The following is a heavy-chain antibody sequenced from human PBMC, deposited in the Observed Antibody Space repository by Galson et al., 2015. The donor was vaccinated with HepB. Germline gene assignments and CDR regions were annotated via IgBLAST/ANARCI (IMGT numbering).Heavy chain of an antibody. J-gene: IGHJ6*02. V-gene: IGHV3-23*01. CDR1: GFTFSSYA. CDR2: IGGSGGSR. D-gene: IGHD3-22*01. CDR3: ARGSYDGSGFYYVEVYYYYSIDV. Sequence: SLRISCAGSGFTFSSYAMSWVRQAPGKGLEWVSGIGGSGGSRKYADSVKGRFTISRDNSKNTLYLQMNSLRAEDTAAYFCARGSYDGSGFYYVEVYYYYSIDVWGQGTTVTVSS.